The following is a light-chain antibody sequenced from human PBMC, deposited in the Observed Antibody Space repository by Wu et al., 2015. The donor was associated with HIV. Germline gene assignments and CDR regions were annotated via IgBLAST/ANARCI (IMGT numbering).Light chain of an antibody. J-gene: IGKJ1*01. CDR1: QSISSDY. CDR3: QQFGYSPRT. Sequence: EIVLTQSPGTLSLSPGEGATLSCRASQSISSDYLTWYQHKPGQAPRLLIYGTFRRASGIPDRFSGSGSGTDFTLTINRLEPEDFAVYYYQQFGYSPRTFGQGTKVEIK. CDR2: GTF. V-gene: IGKV3-20*01.